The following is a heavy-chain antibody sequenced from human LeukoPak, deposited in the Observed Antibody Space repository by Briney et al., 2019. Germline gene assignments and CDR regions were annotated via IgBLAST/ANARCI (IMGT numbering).Heavy chain of an antibody. CDR2: INHSGST. D-gene: IGHD3-22*01. CDR1: GGSFSGYY. J-gene: IGHJ4*02. CDR3: ARSRVGSYYYDSSGYVDY. Sequence: SETLSLTCAVYGGSFSGYYWSWIRQPPGKGLEWIGEINHSGSTNYNPSLKSRVTISVDTSKNQFSLKPSSVTAADTAVYYCARSRVGSYYYDSSGYVDYWGQGTLVTVSS. V-gene: IGHV4-34*01.